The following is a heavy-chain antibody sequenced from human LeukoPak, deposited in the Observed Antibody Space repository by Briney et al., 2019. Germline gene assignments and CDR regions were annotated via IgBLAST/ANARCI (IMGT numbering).Heavy chain of an antibody. Sequence: GGSLRLSCAASGFTFSSYWMSWVRQAPGKGREGVASIKQDGSEKYYVDSVKGRFTISRDNAKNSLYLQMNSLRAEDTAVYYCARDKDWTYLDYWGQGTLVTVSS. CDR3: ARDKDWTYLDY. D-gene: IGHD3/OR15-3a*01. V-gene: IGHV3-7*01. CDR1: GFTFSSYW. J-gene: IGHJ4*02. CDR2: IKQDGSEK.